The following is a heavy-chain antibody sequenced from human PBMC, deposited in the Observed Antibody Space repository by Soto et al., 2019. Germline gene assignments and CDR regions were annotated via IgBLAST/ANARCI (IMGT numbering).Heavy chain of an antibody. J-gene: IGHJ4*02. Sequence: TSETLSLTCGVSDSSINSNYYWLWVRQAPGKGLEWVANIRQDGGEKYYVDSVKGRFTISRDNTQNSMYLQMNSLRAEDTAVYYCARAPDYGPHLDYWGQGILVTVSS. CDR2: IRQDGGEK. CDR3: ARAPDYGPHLDY. CDR1: DSSINSNYY. D-gene: IGHD4-17*01. V-gene: IGHV3-7*03.